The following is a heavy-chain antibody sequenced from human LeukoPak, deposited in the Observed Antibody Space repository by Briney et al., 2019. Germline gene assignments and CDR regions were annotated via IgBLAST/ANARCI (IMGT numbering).Heavy chain of an antibody. D-gene: IGHD1-1*01. CDR1: GGSISSGGYY. J-gene: IGHJ4*02. CDR3: ARARRYAGVDY. Sequence: SQTLSLTCTVSGGSISSGGYYWSWIRQHPGKGLEWIGYIYYSGSTYYNPSLKSRVTISVDTSKNQFSLKLSSVTAADTAVYYCARARRYAGVDYWGQGTLVTVSS. V-gene: IGHV4-31*03. CDR2: IYYSGST.